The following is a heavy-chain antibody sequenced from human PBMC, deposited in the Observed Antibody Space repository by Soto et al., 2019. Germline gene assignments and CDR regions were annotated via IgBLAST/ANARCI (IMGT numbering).Heavy chain of an antibody. CDR3: ARGTAAAATVSYSYYGMDV. J-gene: IGHJ6*02. V-gene: IGHV1-2*04. CDR2: INPNSGGT. Sequence: ASVKVSCKASGYTFTGYYMHWVRQAPGQGLEWMGWINPNSGGTNYAQKFQGWVTMTRDTSISTAYMELSRLRSDDTAVYYCARGTAAAATVSYSYYGMDVWGQGTTVTVSS. CDR1: GYTFTGYY. D-gene: IGHD6-13*01.